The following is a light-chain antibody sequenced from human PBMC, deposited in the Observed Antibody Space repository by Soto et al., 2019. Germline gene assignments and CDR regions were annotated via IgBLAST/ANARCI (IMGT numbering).Light chain of an antibody. V-gene: IGKV3-20*01. J-gene: IGKJ1*01. CDR3: QVYGSSSKT. CDR1: QSVSSY. Sequence: EIVLTQSPATLSLSPGERATLSCRASQSVSSYLAWYQQKPGQAPRLLIYGASSRATGIPDRFSGSGSGTDFTLTISRLEPEDFAVYFCQVYGSSSKTFGQGTKVDIK. CDR2: GAS.